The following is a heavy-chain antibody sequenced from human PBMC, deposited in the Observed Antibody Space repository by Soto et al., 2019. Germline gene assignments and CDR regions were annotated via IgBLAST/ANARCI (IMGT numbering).Heavy chain of an antibody. V-gene: IGHV1-2*04. Sequence: ASVKVSCKASGYTFTGYYMHWVRQAPGQGLEWMGWINPNSGGTNYAQKFQGWVTMTRDTSSSTAYMELSRLRSDDTAVYYCARSIAVAGYPGGYYYYGMDVWGQGTTVTVSS. CDR1: GYTFTGYY. CDR3: ARSIAVAGYPGGYYYYGMDV. D-gene: IGHD6-19*01. CDR2: INPNSGGT. J-gene: IGHJ6*02.